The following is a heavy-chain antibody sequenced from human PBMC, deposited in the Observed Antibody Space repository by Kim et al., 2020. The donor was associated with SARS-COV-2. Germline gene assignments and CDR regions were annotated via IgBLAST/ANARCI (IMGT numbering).Heavy chain of an antibody. D-gene: IGHD1-26*01. CDR2: YN. CDR3: ARSYSGTYNS. Sequence: YNDYAVSVKSRITITPDKSKNQFSLHLSSVSPEDTAIYYCARSYSGTYNSWGQGTLVTVSS. J-gene: IGHJ4*02. V-gene: IGHV6-1*01.